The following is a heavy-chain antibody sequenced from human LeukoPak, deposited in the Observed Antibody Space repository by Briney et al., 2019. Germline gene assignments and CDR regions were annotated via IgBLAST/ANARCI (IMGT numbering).Heavy chain of an antibody. V-gene: IGHV1-2*02. Sequence: ASVKVSCKASGYTFTGYDIYWVRQAPGQGLEWMGWINPNSGGTDYTQKFQGRVTVTRDTSISTAYMELSRLRSDDTAVYYCARDYSRYFDFWGQGTLVTVSS. CDR1: GYTFTGYD. J-gene: IGHJ4*02. CDR2: INPNSGGT. D-gene: IGHD4-11*01. CDR3: ARDYSRYFDF.